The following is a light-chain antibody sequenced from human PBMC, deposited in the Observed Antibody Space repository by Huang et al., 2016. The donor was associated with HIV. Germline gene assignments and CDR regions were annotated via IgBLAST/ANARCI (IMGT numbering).Light chain of an antibody. CDR2: WAS. V-gene: IGKV4-1*01. Sequence: DIIMTQSPDSLAVSLCERATLNCSSSQSVSSRSTSKDYMAWFQQKPGQTHRLLLFWASTRESGVPDRFSGSGSGTHFTLTIANLEAEDAAIYYCQQYYSSPQTFGQGTRVEVK. J-gene: IGKJ1*01. CDR1: QSVSSRSTSKDY. CDR3: QQYYSSPQT.